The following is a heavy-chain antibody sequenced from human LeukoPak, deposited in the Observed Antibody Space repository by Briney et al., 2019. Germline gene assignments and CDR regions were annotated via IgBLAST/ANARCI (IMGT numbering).Heavy chain of an antibody. J-gene: IGHJ5*02. D-gene: IGHD3-10*01. Sequence: SETLSLTCAVSGGSISSSNWWSWVRQPPGKGLEWIGEIYHSGSTNYNPSLKSRVTISVDTSKNQFSLKLSSVTAADTAVYYCARQGDSDWFDPWGQGTLVTVSS. V-gene: IGHV4-4*02. CDR1: GGSISSSNW. CDR3: ARQGDSDWFDP. CDR2: IYHSGST.